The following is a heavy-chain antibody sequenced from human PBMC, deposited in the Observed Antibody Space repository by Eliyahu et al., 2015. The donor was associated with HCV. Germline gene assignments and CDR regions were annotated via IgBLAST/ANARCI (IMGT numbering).Heavy chain of an antibody. CDR3: ARGPDYGDYFSHDY. CDR2: ISSSSSTI. CDR1: GFTFSSYS. J-gene: IGHJ4*02. D-gene: IGHD4-17*01. V-gene: IGHV3-48*02. Sequence: EVQLVESGGGLVQPGGSLRLSCAASGFTFSSYSMNWVRQAPGKGLEGVSYISSSSSTIYSADSVKGRFTISRDNAKNSLYLQMNSLRDEDTAVYYCARGPDYGDYFSHDYWGQGTLVTVSS.